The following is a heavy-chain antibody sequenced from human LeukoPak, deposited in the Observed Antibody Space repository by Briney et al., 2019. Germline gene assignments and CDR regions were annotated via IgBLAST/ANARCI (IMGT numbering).Heavy chain of an antibody. D-gene: IGHD3-10*01. CDR3: AKDRVSDYRYYFDY. V-gene: IGHV3-23*01. Sequence: PGGSLTLSCAASGFTFSTFAMSWVRQPPGRGLEWVSAISGSGGSTYYADSVKGRFTISRDNSKNTLYLQMNSLRAEDTAVYYCAKDRVSDYRYYFDYWGQGTLVTVSS. CDR2: ISGSGGST. J-gene: IGHJ4*02. CDR1: GFTFSTFA.